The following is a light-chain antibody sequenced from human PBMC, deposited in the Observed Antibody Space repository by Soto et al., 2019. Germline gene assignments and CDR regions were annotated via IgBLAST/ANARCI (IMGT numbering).Light chain of an antibody. CDR1: QSVSSSY. Sequence: EIVLTQSPGTLSLSPGERATLSCRASQSVSSSYLAWYQQKPGQAPRLLIYGASGRATGIPERFSGSGSGTDFPLTISRLEPEDFAVYYCQQYGSSPPVTFGQGTRLEIK. J-gene: IGKJ5*01. CDR2: GAS. CDR3: QQYGSSPPVT. V-gene: IGKV3-20*01.